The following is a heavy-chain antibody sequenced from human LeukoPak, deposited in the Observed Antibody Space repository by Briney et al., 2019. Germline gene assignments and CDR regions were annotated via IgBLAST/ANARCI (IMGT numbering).Heavy chain of an antibody. CDR3: ARGGGDYPGGRAFDI. CDR1: GYTFTSYY. Sequence: ASVKVSCKASGYTFTSYYMHWVRQAPGQGLEWMGIINPSGGSTSYAQKFQGRVTMTRDMSTSTVYMELSSLRSEDTDVYYCARGGGDYPGGRAFDIWGQGTMVTVSS. CDR2: INPSGGST. V-gene: IGHV1-46*01. D-gene: IGHD4-17*01. J-gene: IGHJ3*02.